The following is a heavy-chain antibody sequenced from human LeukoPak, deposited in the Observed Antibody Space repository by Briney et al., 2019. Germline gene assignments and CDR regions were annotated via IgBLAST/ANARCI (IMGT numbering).Heavy chain of an antibody. CDR3: ARGYCNTTICYRLDY. V-gene: IGHV3-23*01. CDR2: INRSGATT. J-gene: IGHJ4*02. CDR1: GFTFSSYS. D-gene: IGHD2-2*01. Sequence: AGGSLRLSCAASGFTFSSYSMSWVRQPPGRGLEWVSAINRSGATTYYADSVKGRFTVSRDNSKNTVYLQMNSLRAEDTAVYYCARGYCNTTICYRLDYWGRGTLGTVSS.